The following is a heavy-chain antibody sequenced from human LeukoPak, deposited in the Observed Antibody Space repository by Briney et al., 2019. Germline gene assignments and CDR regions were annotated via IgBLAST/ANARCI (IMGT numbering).Heavy chain of an antibody. CDR1: GFTFDDYA. CDR2: ISWNSGSI. CDR3: AKSAGSVAGPHDAFDI. V-gene: IGHV3-9*03. Sequence: GGSLRLSCAASGFTFDDYATHWVRQAPGKGLEWVSGISWNSGSIGYADSVKGRFTISRDNAKNSLYLQMNSLRAEDMALYYCAKSAGSVAGPHDAFDIWGQGTMVTVSS. D-gene: IGHD6-19*01. J-gene: IGHJ3*02.